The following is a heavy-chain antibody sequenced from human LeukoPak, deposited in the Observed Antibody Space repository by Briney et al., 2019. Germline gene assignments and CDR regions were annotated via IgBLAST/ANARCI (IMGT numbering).Heavy chain of an antibody. CDR3: ARGDCSSTSCYRKGVYLQH. CDR2: INHSGST. J-gene: IGHJ1*01. V-gene: IGHV4-34*01. D-gene: IGHD2-2*02. CDR1: GGSFSGYY. Sequence: SETLSLTCAVYGGSFSGYYWSWIRQPPGKGLEWIGEINHSGSTNYNPSLKSRVTISVDTSKNQFSLKLSSVTAADTAVYYCARGDCSSTSCYRKGVYLQHWGQGTLVTVSS.